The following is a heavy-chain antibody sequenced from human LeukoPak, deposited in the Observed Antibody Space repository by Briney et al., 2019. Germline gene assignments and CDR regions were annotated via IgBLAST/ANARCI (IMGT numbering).Heavy chain of an antibody. CDR2: IYYSGGT. J-gene: IGHJ4*02. CDR3: ARSPTGGSPFFDY. D-gene: IGHD2-15*01. V-gene: IGHV4-59*01. Sequence: SETLSLTCTVSGGSISTYYWSWIRQPPGKGLEWIGYIYYSGGTNYNPSLKSRLTRSVDTSKNQCSLRLSSVTAADTAVYYCARSPTGGSPFFDYWGQGTLVTVSS. CDR1: GGSISTYY.